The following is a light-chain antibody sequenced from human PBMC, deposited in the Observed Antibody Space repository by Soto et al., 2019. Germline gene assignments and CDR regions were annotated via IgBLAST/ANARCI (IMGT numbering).Light chain of an antibody. CDR3: QQRTNSPPWT. J-gene: IGKJ1*01. V-gene: IGKV3-11*01. Sequence: EIVLTQSPATLSLSPGEGASLSCRASQNIRTYLAWYQQRPGQVPRLLIYGVSKRAPAIPPRFSGSGSGTDFTLSVSGLETEDFATYYCQQRTNSPPWTFGQGTRVELK. CDR2: GVS. CDR1: QNIRTY.